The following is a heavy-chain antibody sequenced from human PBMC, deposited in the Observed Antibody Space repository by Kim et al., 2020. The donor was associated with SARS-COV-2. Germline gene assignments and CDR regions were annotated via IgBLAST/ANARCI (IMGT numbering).Heavy chain of an antibody. Sequence: GGSLRLSCAASGFTFSSSALTWVRQAPGKGLEWVSAITEGGGATYYADSVRGRFIISRDSSKNTLFLQMNSLRADDTAVYFCAKDYPTVTPRYHYGMAVWGRGTTVTVSS. V-gene: IGHV3-23*01. CDR3: AKDYPTVTPRYHYGMAV. D-gene: IGHD4-17*01. CDR1: GFTFSSSA. J-gene: IGHJ6*02. CDR2: ITEGGGAT.